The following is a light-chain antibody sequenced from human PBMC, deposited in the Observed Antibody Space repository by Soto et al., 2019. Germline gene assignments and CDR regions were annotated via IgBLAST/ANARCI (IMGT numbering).Light chain of an antibody. CDR3: QQYGNSRWT. V-gene: IGKV3-20*01. CDR1: QSVSSSY. J-gene: IGKJ1*01. CDR2: GTS. Sequence: ELVLTHSPDTLSLSPGERATLSSRASQSVSSSYLAWYQQTPGQAPRLLIYGTSNRATGIPDRFSGSGSGTDFTLTISRLEPEDFAVYYCQQYGNSRWTFGQGTKVDIK.